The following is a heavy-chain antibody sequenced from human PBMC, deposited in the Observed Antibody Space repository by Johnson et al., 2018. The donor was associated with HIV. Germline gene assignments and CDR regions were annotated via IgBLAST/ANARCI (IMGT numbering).Heavy chain of an antibody. CDR1: GFTFSSYG. J-gene: IGHJ3*01. D-gene: IGHD1-26*01. V-gene: IGHV3-30*02. Sequence: QVQLVESGGGVVQPGGSLRLSCAASGFTFSSYGMHWVRQAPGKGLEWVAFIRYDGSNKYYADSVKGRFTISRDTSKNMLYLQMNSLRPEDTAVYYCTRGSFTDDAFDVWGLGTMVTVSS. CDR2: IRYDGSNK. CDR3: TRGSFTDDAFDV.